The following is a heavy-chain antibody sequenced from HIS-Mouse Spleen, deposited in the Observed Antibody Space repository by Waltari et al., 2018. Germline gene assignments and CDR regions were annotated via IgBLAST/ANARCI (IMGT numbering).Heavy chain of an antibody. J-gene: IGHJ4*02. Sequence: QVTLRESGPALVKPTQTLTLTCTFSGFSLSTSGMCVSWIRQPPGKALEWLARIDWDDDKYYSTSLKTRLTISRDTSENPVVLTMTSMDPLDTATYYCARIAEGYTSGWYAFDYWGQGTLVTVSS. D-gene: IGHD6-19*01. CDR2: IDWDDDK. V-gene: IGHV2-70*15. CDR3: ARIAEGYTSGWYAFDY. CDR1: GFSLSTSGMC.